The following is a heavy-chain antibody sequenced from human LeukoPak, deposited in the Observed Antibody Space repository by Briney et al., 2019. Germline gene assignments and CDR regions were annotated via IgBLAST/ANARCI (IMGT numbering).Heavy chain of an antibody. CDR2: FDPEDGET. D-gene: IGHD2-21*01. Sequence: ASVKVSCKVSGYTLTELSMHWVRQAPGKGLEWMGGFDPEDGETIYAQKFQGRVTMTEDTSTDTAYMGLSSLRSEDTAVYYCATIPNRRGRRVRYWFDPWGQGTLVTVSS. V-gene: IGHV1-24*01. CDR3: ATIPNRRGRRVRYWFDP. CDR1: GYTLTELS. J-gene: IGHJ5*02.